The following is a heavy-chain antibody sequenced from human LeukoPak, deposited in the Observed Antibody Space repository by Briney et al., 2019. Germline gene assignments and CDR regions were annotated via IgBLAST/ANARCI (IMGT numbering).Heavy chain of an antibody. Sequence: ASVTVSCKASGYTFTSYDINWVRQATGQGLEWMGWMNPNSGNTGYAQKFQGRVTMTRDTSISTAYMELSRLRSDDTAVYYCARDRRGYSYEDYYYYMDVWGKGTTVTVSS. V-gene: IGHV1-8*02. CDR1: GYTFTSYD. CDR3: ARDRRGYSYEDYYYYMDV. D-gene: IGHD5-18*01. J-gene: IGHJ6*03. CDR2: MNPNSGNT.